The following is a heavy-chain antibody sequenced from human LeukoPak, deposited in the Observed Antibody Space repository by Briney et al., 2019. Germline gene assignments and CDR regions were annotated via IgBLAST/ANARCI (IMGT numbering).Heavy chain of an antibody. D-gene: IGHD2-21*02. J-gene: IGHJ3*02. CDR2: TYTGGNS. CDR3: AKDPPPHIVVVTPSDAFDI. Sequence: GGSLRLSCAASGFTVSSTHMVWVRQAPGKGLEWVSVTYTGGNSYYAGSVKGRFIISRDISKNTLYLQMNSLRAEDTAVYYCAKDPPPHIVVVTPSDAFDIWGQGTMVTVSS. CDR1: GFTVSSTH. V-gene: IGHV3-53*01.